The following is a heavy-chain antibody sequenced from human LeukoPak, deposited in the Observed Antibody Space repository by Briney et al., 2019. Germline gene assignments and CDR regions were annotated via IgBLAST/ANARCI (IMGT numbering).Heavy chain of an antibody. V-gene: IGHV3-48*01. CDR1: GFTFSSYS. CDR2: ISSSSSTI. J-gene: IGHJ4*02. CDR3: ARDAPGNSHTLDY. D-gene: IGHD4-23*01. Sequence: GGSLRLSCAASGFTFSSYSMNWVRQAPGKGREWVSYISSSSSTIYYADSVKGRFTISRDNAKNSLYLQMNSLRAEDTAIYYCARDAPGNSHTLDYWGQGTLVTVPS.